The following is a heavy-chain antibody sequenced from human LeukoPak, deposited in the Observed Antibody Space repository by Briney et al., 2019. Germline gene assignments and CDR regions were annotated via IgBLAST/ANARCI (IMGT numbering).Heavy chain of an antibody. D-gene: IGHD1-26*01. V-gene: IGHV3-21*01. CDR2: ISSSSSYI. CDR1: GFTFSSYS. J-gene: IGHJ3*02. CDR3: ARVGIVGAFDAFDI. Sequence: GGSLRLSCAASGFTFSSYSMNWVRQAPGKGLEWVSSISSSSSYIYYADSVKGRFTISRDNAKNSLYLQMNSLRAEDTAVYYCARVGIVGAFDAFDIWGQGTMVTVSS.